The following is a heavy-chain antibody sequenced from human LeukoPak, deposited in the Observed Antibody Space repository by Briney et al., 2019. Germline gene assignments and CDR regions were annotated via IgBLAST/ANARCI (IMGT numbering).Heavy chain of an antibody. V-gene: IGHV3-23*01. CDR1: GLTFSSNS. D-gene: IGHD2-15*01. Sequence: PGGSLRLSCVASGLTFSSNSMSWVRQPPGMGLEWVSGISVSGITVYADSVKGRLTISRDNSKNTLYLQMNNLRAEDTALYYCAKGFSVRGRFDSWGQGTQVTVSS. CDR3: AKGFSVRGRFDS. J-gene: IGHJ5*01. CDR2: ISVSGIT.